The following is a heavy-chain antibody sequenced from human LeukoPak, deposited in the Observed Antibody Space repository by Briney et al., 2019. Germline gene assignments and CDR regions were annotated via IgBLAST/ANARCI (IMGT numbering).Heavy chain of an antibody. D-gene: IGHD3-10*01. J-gene: IGHJ3*01. CDR1: GVSISSSYSY. CDR3: AKPSNYYGSATDAFDF. CDR2: IYYSGST. V-gene: IGHV4-39*07. Sequence: SETLSLTCTVSGVSISSSYSYWGWIRQPPGKGLEWIGNIYYSGSTYYNPSLKSRVTISVDTSKNHFSLKLNSVTAADTAVYYCAKPSNYYGSATDAFDFWGQGTMVTVSS.